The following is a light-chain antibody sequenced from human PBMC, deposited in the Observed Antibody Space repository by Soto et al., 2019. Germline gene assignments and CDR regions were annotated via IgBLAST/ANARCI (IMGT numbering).Light chain of an antibody. CDR3: QHYATLPIT. V-gene: IGKV1-33*01. Sequence: DIPITQSRSSLSAYVGDRVTITSQASQDITKYLNWYQQKPGKAPKLLIYDASNLEIGVPSRFSGSGSGTDFTFTISTLQPEDVATYYCQHYATLPITCGQATRL. J-gene: IGKJ5*01. CDR2: DAS. CDR1: QDITKY.